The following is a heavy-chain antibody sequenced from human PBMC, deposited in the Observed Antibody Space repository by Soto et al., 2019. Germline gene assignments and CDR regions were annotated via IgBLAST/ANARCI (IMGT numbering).Heavy chain of an antibody. D-gene: IGHD2-2*01. CDR3: ARDQYRRPDN. V-gene: IGHV3-48*03. J-gene: IGHJ4*02. CDR1: GFTFSSYE. Sequence: PGGSLRLSCAASGFTFSSYEMNWVRQAPGKGLEWVSYISSSGSTIYYADSVKGRFTISRDNAKNSLYLQMNSLRAEDTAVYYCARDQYRRPDNWGQGTLVTVSS. CDR2: ISSSGSTI.